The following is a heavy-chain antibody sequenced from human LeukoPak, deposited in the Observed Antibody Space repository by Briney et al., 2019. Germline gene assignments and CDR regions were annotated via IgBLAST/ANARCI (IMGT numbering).Heavy chain of an antibody. CDR1: GGSISSYY. D-gene: IGHD5-24*01. V-gene: IGHV4-59*01. CDR3: ARVGDGYSVFFDY. Sequence: SETLSLTCTVSGGSISSYYWSWIRQPPGKGLEWIGYIYYSGSTNYNPSLKSRVTISVVTSKNQFSLKLSSVTAADTAVYYCARVGDGYSVFFDYWGQGILVTVSS. J-gene: IGHJ4*02. CDR2: IYYSGST.